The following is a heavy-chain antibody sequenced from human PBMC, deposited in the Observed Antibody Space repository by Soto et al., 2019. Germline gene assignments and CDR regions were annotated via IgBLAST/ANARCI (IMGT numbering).Heavy chain of an antibody. V-gene: IGHV4-31*03. CDR1: GGSISSGGYY. CDR2: IYYSGST. J-gene: IGHJ4*02. CDR3: ASRVVRGVIFDY. D-gene: IGHD3-10*01. Sequence: QVQLQESGPGLVKPSQTLSLTCTVSGGSISSGGYYWSWIRQHPGKGLEWIGYIYYSGSTYYNPSPTSRVTISVDTSKNQFSLKLSSVTAADTAVYYCASRVVRGVIFDYWGQGTLVTVSS.